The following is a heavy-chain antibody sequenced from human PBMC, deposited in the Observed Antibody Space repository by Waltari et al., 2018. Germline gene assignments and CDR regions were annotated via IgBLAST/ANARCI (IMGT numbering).Heavy chain of an antibody. CDR2: IYHSGST. CDR1: GYSISSGYY. CDR3: ARPGYEGWDYGDYDVYFDY. D-gene: IGHD4-17*01. V-gene: IGHV4-38-2*01. Sequence: QVQLQESGPGLVKPSETLSLTCAVSGYSISSGYYWGWIRQPPGKGLEWVGSIYHSGSTYYNPSLKSRVTISVDTSKNQFSRKLSSVTAADTAVYYCARPGYEGWDYGDYDVYFDYWGQGTLVTVSS. J-gene: IGHJ4*02.